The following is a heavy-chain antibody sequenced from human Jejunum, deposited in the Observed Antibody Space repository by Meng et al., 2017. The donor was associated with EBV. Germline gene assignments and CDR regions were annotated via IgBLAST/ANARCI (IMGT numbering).Heavy chain of an antibody. V-gene: IGHV3-23*04. CDR3: AKLVRD. J-gene: IGHJ4*02. CDR1: RFTFTTDA. Sequence: QLVEAGGGLSPPGGSLSLSCAASRFTFTTDAMSWVRQAPGKGLEWVSVITGSGGSTYYADSVKGRFTISRDSSKNTLYLQMNSLRAEDTAVYYCAKLVRDSGQGTLVTVSS. CDR2: ITGSGGST. D-gene: IGHD2/OR15-2a*01.